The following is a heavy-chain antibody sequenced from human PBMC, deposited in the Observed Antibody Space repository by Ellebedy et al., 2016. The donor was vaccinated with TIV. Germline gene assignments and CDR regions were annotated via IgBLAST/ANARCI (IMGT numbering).Heavy chain of an antibody. CDR3: ARGALFLEST. CDR1: GDSISGYY. V-gene: IGHV4-59*01. Sequence: MPSETLSLTCTVSGDSISGYYWSWIRQSPGKGLEWIGNIYYSGSTSYNPSLKSRVTISVDTSKNHFSLKLTSVTAADTALYFCARGALFLESTWGQGILVTVSS. D-gene: IGHD3-3*01. J-gene: IGHJ4*02. CDR2: IYYSGST.